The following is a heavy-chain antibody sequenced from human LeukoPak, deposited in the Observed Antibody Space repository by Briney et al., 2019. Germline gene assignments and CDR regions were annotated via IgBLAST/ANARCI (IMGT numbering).Heavy chain of an antibody. CDR1: GASVSGSNYY. CDR3: AREGRMAVAGRLDP. Sequence: SETLSLTCAVSGASVSGSNYYWGWIRQPPGTGLEWIGSIYYSGSTYYNPSLKSRVTISVDTSKNQFSLKLSSVTAADTAVYYCAREGRMAVAGRLDPWGQGTLVTVSS. J-gene: IGHJ5*02. V-gene: IGHV4-39*07. CDR2: IYYSGST. D-gene: IGHD6-19*01.